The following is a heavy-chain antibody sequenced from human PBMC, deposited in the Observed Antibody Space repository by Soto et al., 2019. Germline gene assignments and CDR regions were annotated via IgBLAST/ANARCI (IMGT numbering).Heavy chain of an antibody. V-gene: IGHV1-18*01. J-gene: IGHJ5*02. CDR2: INVYNGNT. D-gene: IGHD3-10*01. CDR1: GYTFTSYA. Sequence: ASVKVSCKASGYTFTSYAMHWVRQAPGQGLEWMGWINVYNGNTKYAQKVQGRVTMSTDTSTSTAYMELRSLRSDDTAVYYCARGVGSGSYYNQYNWFDPWGQGTLVTVSS. CDR3: ARGVGSGSYYNQYNWFDP.